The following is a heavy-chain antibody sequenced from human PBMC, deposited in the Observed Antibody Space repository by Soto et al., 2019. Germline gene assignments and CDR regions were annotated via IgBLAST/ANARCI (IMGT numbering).Heavy chain of an antibody. CDR1: GFTFSSYA. CDR3: ARDPAGPTRWLYWYFVL. V-gene: IGHV3-23*01. CDR2: ISGDGGRT. J-gene: IGHJ2*01. Sequence: EVQLLESGGGLVQPGGSLRLSCAASGFTFSSYAVSWVRQAPGKGLEWVSAISGDGGRTYYADSVEGRFTVSRDNSKSMVYLQMNSLRVDATAVYYCARDPAGPTRWLYWYFVLWGRGTLVTVSS. D-gene: IGHD3-22*01.